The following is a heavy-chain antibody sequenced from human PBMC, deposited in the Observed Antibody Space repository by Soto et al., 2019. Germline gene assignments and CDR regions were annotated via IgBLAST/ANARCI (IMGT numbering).Heavy chain of an antibody. CDR3: AFTRGGWNPGLSY. CDR1: GGTFSSYA. Sequence: RASVKVSCKASGGTFSSYAISWVRQAPGQGLEWMGGIIPIFGTANYAQKFQGRVTITADESTSTAYMELSSLRSEDTAVYYCAFTRGGWNPGLSYWGQGTLVTVSS. J-gene: IGHJ4*02. V-gene: IGHV1-69*13. D-gene: IGHD6-19*01. CDR2: IIPIFGTA.